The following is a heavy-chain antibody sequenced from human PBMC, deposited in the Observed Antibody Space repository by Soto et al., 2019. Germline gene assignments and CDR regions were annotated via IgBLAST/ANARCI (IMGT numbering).Heavy chain of an antibody. CDR1: GGSFSGYY. Sequence: QVQLQQWGAGLLKPSEPLSLTCAVYGGSFSGYYWSCIRQPPGKGLEWIGEINHSGSTNYNPSLKSRVTISVDTSKNQFSLKLSSVTAADTAVDYCAREPGAVAARPNFDYWGQGTLVTVSS. V-gene: IGHV4-34*01. J-gene: IGHJ4*02. D-gene: IGHD6-6*01. CDR3: AREPGAVAARPNFDY. CDR2: INHSGST.